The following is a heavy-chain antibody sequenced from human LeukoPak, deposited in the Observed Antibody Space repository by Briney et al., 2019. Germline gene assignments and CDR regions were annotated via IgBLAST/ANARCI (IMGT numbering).Heavy chain of an antibody. CDR1: GFTFSSYS. V-gene: IGHV3-21*01. CDR3: AREKTPGDYYYMDV. CDR2: ISSSSSYI. D-gene: IGHD3-10*01. J-gene: IGHJ6*03. Sequence: GGSLRLSCAASGFTFSSYSMNWVRQAPGRGLEWVSSISSSSSYIYYADSVKGRFTISRDNAKNSPYLQMNSLRAEDTAVYYCAREKTPGDYYYMDVWGKGTTVTVSS.